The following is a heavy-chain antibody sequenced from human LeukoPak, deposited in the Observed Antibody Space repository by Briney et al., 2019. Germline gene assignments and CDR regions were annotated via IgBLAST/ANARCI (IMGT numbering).Heavy chain of an antibody. CDR3: TTVTGVGGVRR. J-gene: IGHJ4*02. D-gene: IGHD1-26*01. V-gene: IGHV3-15*01. CDR1: GFSFPNAW. Sequence: PGGSLRLSCAVSGFSFPNAWMSWVRQSPGKGLEWVGRIKGTDVGGTADYAAAVTDRFIISKDDSKKTMYLQMNSLKPEDTAVYYCTTVTGVGGVRRGGQGTLVTVSS. CDR2: IKGTDVGGTA.